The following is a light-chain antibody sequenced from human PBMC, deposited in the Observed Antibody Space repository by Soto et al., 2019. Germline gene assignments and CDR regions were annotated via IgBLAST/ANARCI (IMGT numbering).Light chain of an antibody. Sequence: EIVLTQSPGTLSLSPGERATLSCRASQSVSSSSLAWYQQRPGQAPSLLIYGASIRATDIPDGFSGSGSGTDFTLTISRLEPEDFAVYYCQQYGSSPLTFGGGTKVEIK. CDR3: QQYGSSPLT. J-gene: IGKJ4*01. V-gene: IGKV3-20*01. CDR2: GAS. CDR1: QSVSSSS.